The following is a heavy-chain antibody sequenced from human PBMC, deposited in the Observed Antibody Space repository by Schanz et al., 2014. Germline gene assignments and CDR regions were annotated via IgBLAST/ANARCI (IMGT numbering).Heavy chain of an antibody. CDR3: ARDGNYYGSRNYYKTPYYFDY. CDR2: IYSGIGA. J-gene: IGHJ4*02. V-gene: IGHV3-66*01. Sequence: EEQLLQSGGGLVQPGGSLRLSCAASGFTVSSNHMSWVRQAPGKGLEWVSVIYSGIGAYYADSVKRRFTISRDISKNTLHLQVTSLRAEDTAIYYCARDGNYYGSRNYYKTPYYFDYWGQGTLVTVSS. CDR1: GFTVSSNH. D-gene: IGHD3-10*01.